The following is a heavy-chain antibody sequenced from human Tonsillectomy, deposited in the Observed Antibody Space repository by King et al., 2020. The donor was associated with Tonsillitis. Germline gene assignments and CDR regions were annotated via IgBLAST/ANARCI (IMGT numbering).Heavy chain of an antibody. CDR1: GGSISGYY. J-gene: IGHJ4*02. CDR2: IYYSGST. CDR3: ARHYASGRPYFDY. D-gene: IGHD3-10*01. V-gene: IGHV4-59*08. Sequence: LQLQESGPGLVKPSETLSLTCTVSGGSISGYYWSWIRQPPGKGLEWIGYIYYSGSTKYNPSLKSRVTISIDTSKNQFSLKLSYVTAADTAVYYCARHYASGRPYFDYWGQGTLVTVSS.